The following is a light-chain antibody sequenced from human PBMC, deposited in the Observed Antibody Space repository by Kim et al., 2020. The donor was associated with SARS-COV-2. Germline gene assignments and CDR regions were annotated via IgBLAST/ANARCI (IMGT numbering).Light chain of an antibody. CDR3: HQYNDWPPGDT. CDR2: GAS. Sequence: PGERATLFCRASQSVGNNVAWYQHKPGQAPRVLIYGASTRATGIPARFSGSGSGTEFTLSISSLQSEDFAIYFCHQYNDWPPGDTFGQGTKLEI. CDR1: QSVGNN. J-gene: IGKJ2*01. V-gene: IGKV3-15*01.